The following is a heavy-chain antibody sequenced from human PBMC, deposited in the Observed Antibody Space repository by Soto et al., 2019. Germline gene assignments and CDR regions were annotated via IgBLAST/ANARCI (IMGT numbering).Heavy chain of an antibody. Sequence: QVHLVQSGGEVKKPAASVQVCCKGSGYAFTTYGITCVRQDPGQGLEWMGWISAHNGNTNYSQKLQGRVTVTKDTSTGAAYMELRSLRSDGTTLYYFARGRYGDYWGHGALVTVSS. CDR2: ISAHNGNT. J-gene: IGHJ4*01. V-gene: IGHV1-18*01. CDR3: ARGRYGDY. CDR1: GYAFTTYG. D-gene: IGHD1-1*01.